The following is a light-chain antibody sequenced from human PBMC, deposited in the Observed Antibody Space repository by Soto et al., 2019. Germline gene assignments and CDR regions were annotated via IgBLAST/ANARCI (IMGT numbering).Light chain of an antibody. Sequence: QSVLTQPPSVSAAPGQKVIISCSGSTSNIGNNDVSWYQLLPGTAPKLLIYDNDKRPSGIRDRFSGSKSGTSATLGITGLQTGDEADYYCGTWDSRLSVGVFGGGTKLTVL. V-gene: IGLV1-51*01. J-gene: IGLJ3*02. CDR1: TSNIGNND. CDR2: DND. CDR3: GTWDSRLSVGV.